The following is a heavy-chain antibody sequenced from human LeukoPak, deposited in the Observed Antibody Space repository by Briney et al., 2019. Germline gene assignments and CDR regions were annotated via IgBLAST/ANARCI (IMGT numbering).Heavy chain of an antibody. CDR3: VIDCSSTSCPFDP. CDR2: INPNSGGT. D-gene: IGHD2-2*01. J-gene: IGHJ5*02. V-gene: IGHV1-2*02. CDR1: GYTFTGYY. Sequence: ASVKVSCKASGYTFTGYYMHWVRQAPGQGLEWMGWINPNSGGTNYAQKFQGRVTMTRDTSISTAYMELSRLRSDDTAVYYCVIDCSSTSCPFDPWGQGTLVTVSS.